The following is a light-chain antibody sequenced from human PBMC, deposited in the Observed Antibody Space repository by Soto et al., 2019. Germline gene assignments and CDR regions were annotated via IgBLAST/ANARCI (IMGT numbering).Light chain of an antibody. V-gene: IGKV3-15*01. CDR3: QQYSNWPRT. CDR1: QSVSSN. J-gene: IGKJ1*01. CDR2: GAS. Sequence: EIVMTHSPATLSVSPGERATLSCRASQSVSSNLAWYQQKPGHAPRLLIYGASTRDTGIPARFSGSGSGTEFTLTISSLQSEDFAVYYCQQYSNWPRTFGQGTKVDI.